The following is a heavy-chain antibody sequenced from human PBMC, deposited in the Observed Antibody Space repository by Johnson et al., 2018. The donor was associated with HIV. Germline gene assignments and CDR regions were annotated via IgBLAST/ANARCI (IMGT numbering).Heavy chain of an antibody. CDR1: GFTLDDYA. V-gene: IGHV3-43D*03. CDR3: AWFENTLSNAFDS. D-gene: IGHD3-10*01. Sequence: QLVESGGGVVRPGGSLRLSCVASGFTLDDYAMSWVRQTPGKGLEWVSLISWDGGSTYYADSVKGRFTISRDNSKNSLYLQMNSLRAEDTALYYCAWFENTLSNAFDSWGQGTMVTVSS. J-gene: IGHJ3*02. CDR2: ISWDGGST.